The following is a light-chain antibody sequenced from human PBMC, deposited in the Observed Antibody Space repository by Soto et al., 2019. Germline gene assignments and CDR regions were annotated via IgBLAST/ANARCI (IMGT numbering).Light chain of an antibody. CDR1: QSVSSSY. CDR2: GAS. Sequence: EIVLARCPGTLSLSPGERATLSCRASQSVSSSYLAWYQQKPGQAPRLLIYGASSRATGIPDRFSGSGSGTDFTLTISRLEPEDFAVYYCQQYGSSPWTFGQGTKVDIK. CDR3: QQYGSSPWT. J-gene: IGKJ1*01. V-gene: IGKV3-20*01.